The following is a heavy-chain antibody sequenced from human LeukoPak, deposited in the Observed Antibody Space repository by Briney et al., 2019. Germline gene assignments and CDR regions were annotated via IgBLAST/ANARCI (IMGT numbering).Heavy chain of an antibody. Sequence: PSETLSLTGTVSGGSISSYYWSWIRQPPGKGLEWIGYIYYSGSTNYNPSLKSRVTISVDTSKNQFSLKLSSVTAADTAVYYCARDYHGASYDFWSGNYYYYYMDVWGKGTTVTVSS. CDR3: ARDYHGASYDFWSGNYYYYYMDV. D-gene: IGHD3-3*01. V-gene: IGHV4-59*01. CDR1: GGSISSYY. CDR2: IYYSGST. J-gene: IGHJ6*03.